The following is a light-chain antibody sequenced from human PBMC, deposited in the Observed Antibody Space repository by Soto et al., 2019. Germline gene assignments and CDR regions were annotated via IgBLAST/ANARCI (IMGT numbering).Light chain of an antibody. CDR3: MQPIQSSMYT. V-gene: IGKV2-28*01. Sequence: DIVMTQFPLSLPVSPGESASISCTSIQSLLHANGNTYLDWYRQKPGQSPQLLIYFASNRSSGVTERFSGSGSGTEFTQKIDRVEADDVAVYYCMQPIQSSMYTFGQGTRLEFK. J-gene: IGKJ2*01. CDR1: QSLLHANGNTY. CDR2: FAS.